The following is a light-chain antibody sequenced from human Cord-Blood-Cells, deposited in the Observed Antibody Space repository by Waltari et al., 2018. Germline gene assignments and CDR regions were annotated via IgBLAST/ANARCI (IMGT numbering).Light chain of an antibody. J-gene: IGLJ2*01. Sequence: QSVLTQPPSASGTPGQRVTISCSGSSSNIGSNYVYWYQQLPGTAPKLLIYRNNQGPSGCPYRFPGSKSGTSASLAISGLRSGDEADYYCAAWDDSLSAVLFGGGTKLTVL. CDR3: AAWDDSLSAVL. CDR1: SSNIGSNY. V-gene: IGLV1-47*01. CDR2: RNN.